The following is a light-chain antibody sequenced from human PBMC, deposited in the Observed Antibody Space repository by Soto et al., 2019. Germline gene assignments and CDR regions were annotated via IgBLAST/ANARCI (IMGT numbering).Light chain of an antibody. CDR3: SSYTSSSTLYG. CDR2: DVS. Sequence: QSALTQPASVSGSPGQSITISCTGTSSDVGGYNFVSWYQQHPGKAPKLMIYDVSNRPSGVSNRFSGSKSGNTASLTISGLQADDEGDYYCSSYTSSSTLYGFGTGTKVTVL. J-gene: IGLJ1*01. V-gene: IGLV2-14*01. CDR1: SSDVGGYNF.